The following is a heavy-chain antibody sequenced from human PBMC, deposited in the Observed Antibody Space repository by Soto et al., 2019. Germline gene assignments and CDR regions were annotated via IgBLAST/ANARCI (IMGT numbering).Heavy chain of an antibody. D-gene: IGHD3-10*01. CDR1: GFTFSSYG. CDR2: ISYDGSNK. Sequence: QVQLVESGGGVVQPGRSLRLSCAASGFTFSSYGMHWVRQAPGKGLEWVAVISYDGSNKYYADSVKGRFTISRDNSKNTLYLQMNSLRAEDTAVYYCAKGSIQMRSHRRIGENYWGQGTLVTVSS. CDR3: AKGSIQMRSHRRIGENY. J-gene: IGHJ4*02. V-gene: IGHV3-30*18.